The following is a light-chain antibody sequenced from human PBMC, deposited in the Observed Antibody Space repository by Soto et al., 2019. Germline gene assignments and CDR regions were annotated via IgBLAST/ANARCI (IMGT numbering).Light chain of an antibody. CDR1: SSDIGAYTS. CDR3: RSDTIGTTFGNV. J-gene: IGLJ1*01. V-gene: IGLV2-14*01. Sequence: QSALTQPASVSGSPGQSITISCTGTSSDIGAYTSVSWYHQYPGKAPKLVIFEVSHRPSGVSNRFSGSKSGNTASLTISGLQAEDEADYYCRSDTIGTTFGNVFGTGTKLTVL. CDR2: EVS.